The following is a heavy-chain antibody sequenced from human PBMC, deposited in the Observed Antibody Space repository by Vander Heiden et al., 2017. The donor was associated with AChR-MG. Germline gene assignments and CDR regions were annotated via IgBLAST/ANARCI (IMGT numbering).Heavy chain of an antibody. CDR2: IYYSGST. CDR1: GGSVSSGSYY. J-gene: IGHJ6*02. CDR3: ARNLRAAEGGMDV. Sequence: QVQLQESGPGLVKPSETLSLTCTVSGGSVSSGSYYWGWIRQPPGKGLEWIGYIYYSGSTNYNPSLKSRVTISVDTSKNQFSLKLGSVTAADTAVYYCARNLRAAEGGMDVWGQGTTVTVSS. V-gene: IGHV4-61*01. D-gene: IGHD6-13*01.